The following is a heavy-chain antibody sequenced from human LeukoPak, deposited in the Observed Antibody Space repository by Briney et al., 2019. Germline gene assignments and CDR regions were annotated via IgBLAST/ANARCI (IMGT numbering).Heavy chain of an antibody. V-gene: IGHV3-9*01. J-gene: IGHJ4*02. D-gene: IGHD3-10*01. CDR2: ISWNSGTI. Sequence: GGSLRLSCAASGFTFDDYAMHWVRQVPGKGLEWVSSISWNSGTIGYADSVKGRFTISRDNAKNSLYLQMNSLRAEDTALYYCAKDKVFGGELDYWGQGTLVTVSS. CDR3: AKDKVFGGELDY. CDR1: GFTFDDYA.